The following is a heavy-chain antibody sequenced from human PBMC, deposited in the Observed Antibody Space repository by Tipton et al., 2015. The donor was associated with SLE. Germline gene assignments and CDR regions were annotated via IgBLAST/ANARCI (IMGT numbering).Heavy chain of an antibody. J-gene: IGHJ3*02. CDR2: INHSGST. CDR3: ARSGCSGGSCYSRRNAFDI. D-gene: IGHD2-15*01. CDR1: GGSFSGYY. Sequence: TLSLTCAVSGGSFSGYYWSWIRQPPGKGLEWIGEINHSGSTNYNPSLKSRVTISVDTSKNQFSLKLSSVTAADTAVYYCARSGCSGGSCYSRRNAFDIWGQGTMVTVSS. V-gene: IGHV4-34*01.